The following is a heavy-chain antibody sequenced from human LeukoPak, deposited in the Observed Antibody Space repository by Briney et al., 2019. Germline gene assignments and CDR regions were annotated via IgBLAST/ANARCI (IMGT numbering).Heavy chain of an antibody. CDR3: AIDDRISGVWKGYCSGGSCPYFQH. CDR1: GYTFTGYY. D-gene: IGHD2-15*01. J-gene: IGHJ1*01. V-gene: IGHV1-2*02. CDR2: INPNSGGT. Sequence: ASVKVSCKASGYTFTGYYMHWVRQAPGQGLEWMGWINPNSGGTNYAQMFQGRVTMTRDTSISTAYMELSRLRSDDTAVYYCAIDDRISGVWKGYCSGGSCPYFQHWGQGTLVTVSS.